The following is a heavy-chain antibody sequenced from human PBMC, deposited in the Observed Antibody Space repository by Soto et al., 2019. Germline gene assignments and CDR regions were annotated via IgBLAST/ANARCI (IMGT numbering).Heavy chain of an antibody. J-gene: IGHJ6*02. CDR3: ARAITPYYYYYGMDV. D-gene: IGHD5-12*01. CDR2: IYSGGST. CDR1: GFTVSSNY. V-gene: IGHV3-53*01. Sequence: LRLSCAASGFTVSSNYMSWVRQAPGKGLEWVSVIYSGGSTYYADSVKGRFTISRDNSKNTLYLQMNSLRAEDTAVYYCARAITPYYYYYGMDVWGQGTTVTVSS.